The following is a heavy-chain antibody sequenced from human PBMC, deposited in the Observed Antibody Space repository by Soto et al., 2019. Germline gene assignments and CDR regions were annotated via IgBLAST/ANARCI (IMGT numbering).Heavy chain of an antibody. D-gene: IGHD3-3*01. CDR2: TYYRSKWYN. V-gene: IGHV6-1*01. J-gene: IGHJ6*03. CDR3: ARGVYDFWSGYYRPPPYFSPIDYYYYMDV. CDR1: GDSVSSNSAA. Sequence: SQTLSLTCAISGDSVSSNSAAWNWIRQSPSRGLEWLGRTYYRSKWYNDYAVSVKSRITINPDTSKNQFSLQLNSVTPEDTAVYYCARGVYDFWSGYYRPPPYFSPIDYYYYMDVWGKGTTVTVSS.